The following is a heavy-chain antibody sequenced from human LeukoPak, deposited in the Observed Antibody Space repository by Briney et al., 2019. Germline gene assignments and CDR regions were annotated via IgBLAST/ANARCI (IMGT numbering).Heavy chain of an antibody. V-gene: IGHV4-31*03. J-gene: IGHJ3*02. CDR1: GGSISSGGYY. D-gene: IGHD3-3*01. CDR3: ARHGSYYDFWSGYSNDAFDI. CDR2: IYYSGST. Sequence: SQTLSLTCTVSGGSISSGGYYWSWIRQHPGKGLEWIGYIYYSGSTYYNPSLKSRVTISVDTSKNQFSLKLSSVTAADTAVYYCARHGSYYDFWSGYSNDAFDIWGQGTMVTVSS.